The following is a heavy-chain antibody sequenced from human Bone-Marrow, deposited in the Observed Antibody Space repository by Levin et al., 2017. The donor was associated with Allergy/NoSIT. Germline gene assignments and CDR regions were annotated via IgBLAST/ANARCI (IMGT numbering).Heavy chain of an antibody. V-gene: IGHV1-69*01. CDR1: GGTFSSYA. D-gene: IGHD4-17*01. CDR3: ARAGLGRSYGDYFYWDYYYYGMDV. CDR2: IIPIFGTA. J-gene: IGHJ6*02. Sequence: KISCKASGGTFSSYAISWVRQAPGQGLEWMGGIIPIFGTANYAQTFQGRVTITADESTSTAYMELSSLRSEDTAVYYCARAGLGRSYGDYFYWDYYYYGMDVWGQGTTVTVSS.